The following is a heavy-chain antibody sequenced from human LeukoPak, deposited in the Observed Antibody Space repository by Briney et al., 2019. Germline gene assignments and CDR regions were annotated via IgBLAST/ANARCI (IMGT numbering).Heavy chain of an antibody. CDR3: ARPKLDYGDYEYYFDY. J-gene: IGHJ4*02. CDR2: ISAYNGNT. D-gene: IGHD4-17*01. Sequence: AASVKVSCKASGYTFTSYGISWVRQAPGQGLEWMGWISAYNGNTNYAQKLQGRVTMTTDTSTSTAYMELRSLRSDDTAVYYCARPKLDYGDYEYYFDYWGQGTLVTVSS. V-gene: IGHV1-18*01. CDR1: GYTFTSYG.